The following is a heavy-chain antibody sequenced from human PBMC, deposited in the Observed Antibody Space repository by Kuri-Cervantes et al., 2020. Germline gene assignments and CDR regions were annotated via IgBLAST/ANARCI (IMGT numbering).Heavy chain of an antibody. D-gene: IGHD6-13*01. Sequence: SGPTLVKPTETLTLTCTLSGLSLSTSGVGLGWIRQPPGKALEWLALIYWDDDKRYSPSLKSRLTITKDTSKNQVVLTMTNMDPVDTATYYCAHSSSSRCGGPTYFDYWGQGTLVTVSS. CDR3: AHSSSSRCGGPTYFDY. J-gene: IGHJ4*02. V-gene: IGHV2-5*02. CDR1: GLSLSTSGVG. CDR2: IYWDDDK.